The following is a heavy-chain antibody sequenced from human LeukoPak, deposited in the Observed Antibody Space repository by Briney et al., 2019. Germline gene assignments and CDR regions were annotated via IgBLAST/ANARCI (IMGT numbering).Heavy chain of an antibody. CDR3: ARDGVSGYGDYLVPYGMDV. J-gene: IGHJ6*02. Sequence: PSETLSLTCTVSGGSLSSYYWSWIRQPAGKGLEWIGRIYTGGSTNYNPSLKSRVTMSVDTSKNQFSLKLSSVTAADTAVYYWARDGVSGYGDYLVPYGMDVWSQGTTVTVSS. CDR1: GGSLSSYY. V-gene: IGHV4-4*07. D-gene: IGHD4-17*01. CDR2: IYTGGST.